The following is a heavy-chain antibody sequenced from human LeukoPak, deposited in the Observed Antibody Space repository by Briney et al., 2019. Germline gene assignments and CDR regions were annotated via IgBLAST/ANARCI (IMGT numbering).Heavy chain of an antibody. CDR3: ARGGVPAAMMGYYYYYYMDV. V-gene: IGHV1-2*02. J-gene: IGHJ6*03. CDR2: INPNSGGT. D-gene: IGHD2-2*01. CDR1: GYTFTGYY. Sequence: ASVKVSCKASGYTFTGYYMHWVRQAPGQGLEWMGWINPNSGGTNYAQKFQGGVTMTTDTSTSTAYMELRSLRSDDTAVYYCARGGVPAAMMGYYYYYYMDVWGKGTTVTVSS.